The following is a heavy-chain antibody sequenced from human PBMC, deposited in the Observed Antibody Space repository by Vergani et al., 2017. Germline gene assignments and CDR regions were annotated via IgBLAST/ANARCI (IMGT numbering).Heavy chain of an antibody. Sequence: EVQLVESGGGLVQPGGSLRLSCAASGFTFSSYAMSWVRQAPGKGLEWVSAISGSGGSTYYADSVKGRFTISRDNAKNTLYLQMNGLRAEDTAVYYCAKAHAGYCSGGSCYSDWYFDLWGRGTLVTVSS. V-gene: IGHV3-23*04. D-gene: IGHD2-15*01. CDR2: ISGSGGST. CDR1: GFTFSSYA. CDR3: AKAHAGYCSGGSCYSDWYFDL. J-gene: IGHJ2*01.